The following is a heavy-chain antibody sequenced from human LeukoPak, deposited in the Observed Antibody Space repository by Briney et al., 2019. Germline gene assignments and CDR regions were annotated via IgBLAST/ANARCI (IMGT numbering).Heavy chain of an antibody. D-gene: IGHD3-16*01. CDR3: GASRQYVGAFDI. V-gene: IGHV3-48*03. Sequence: GGSLRLSCAASGFTFSSYELYWVRQAPGKGLEWISYISSSSTIIKYADSVRGRFTISRDDARESLYLQMSSLRADDTAIYYCGASRQYVGAFDIWGEGTLVTVSS. J-gene: IGHJ3*02. CDR2: ISSSSTII. CDR1: GFTFSSYE.